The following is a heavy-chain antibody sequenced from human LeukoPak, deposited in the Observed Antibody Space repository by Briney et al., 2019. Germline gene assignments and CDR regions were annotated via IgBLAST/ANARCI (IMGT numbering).Heavy chain of an antibody. V-gene: IGHV4-34*01. CDR1: GGSFSGYY. D-gene: IGHD2-8*01. J-gene: IGHJ5*02. CDR2: INHSGST. CDR3: ARDVSWFDP. Sequence: SETLSLTCAVYGGSFSGYYWSWIRQPPGKGLEWIGEINHSGSTNYNPSLKSRVTISVDTSKNQFSLKLSSVTAADTAVYYCARDVSWFDPWGQGTLVTVSS.